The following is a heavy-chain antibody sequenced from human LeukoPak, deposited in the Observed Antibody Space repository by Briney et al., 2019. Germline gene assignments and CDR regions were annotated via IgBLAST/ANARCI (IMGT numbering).Heavy chain of an antibody. CDR2: ISSSRTYM. Sequence: PGGSLRLSRAASGFTFGSYSMNWVRQAPGKGLEWVSSISSSRTYMFYGDSMKGRFTISRDNAESSLYLQMNSLRAEDTAVYYCARDSRGYCSSTSCYRGEDYWGQGTLFTVSS. CDR1: GFTFGSYS. D-gene: IGHD2-2*01. J-gene: IGHJ4*02. CDR3: ARDSRGYCSSTSCYRGEDY. V-gene: IGHV3-21*04.